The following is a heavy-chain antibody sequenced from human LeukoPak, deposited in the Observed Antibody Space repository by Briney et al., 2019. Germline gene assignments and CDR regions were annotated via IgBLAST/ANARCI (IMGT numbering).Heavy chain of an antibody. Sequence: GASVKVSCKASGYTFTTYYIHWVRQAPEQGLEWMGRIDPAGGSTSYAQKFQGRVTMTRDTSTSTVYMELSGLRSDDTAVYYCAREGCSGTSCSTIRAFDVWGQGTVVTVSS. V-gene: IGHV1-46*01. J-gene: IGHJ3*01. CDR2: IDPAGGST. CDR1: GYTFTTYY. CDR3: AREGCSGTSCSTIRAFDV. D-gene: IGHD2-2*01.